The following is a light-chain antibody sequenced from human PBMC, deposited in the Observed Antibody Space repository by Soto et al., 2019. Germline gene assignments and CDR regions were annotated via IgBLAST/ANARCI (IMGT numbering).Light chain of an antibody. CDR3: AAWDDSLYV. Sequence: QPVLTQPPSASGTPGQTVTLSCSGSSSNIGSNTVNWYQQLPGTAPKLLIYSNNQRPSGVPDRFSGSKSGTSASLAISGLQSEDEADYYCAAWDDSLYVVGTVTKVTVL. CDR2: SNN. V-gene: IGLV1-44*01. J-gene: IGLJ1*01. CDR1: SSNIGSNT.